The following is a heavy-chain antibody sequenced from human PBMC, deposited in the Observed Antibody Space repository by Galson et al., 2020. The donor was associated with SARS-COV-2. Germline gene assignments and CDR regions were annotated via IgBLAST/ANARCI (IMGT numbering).Heavy chain of an antibody. D-gene: IGHD3-22*01. CDR3: ARAYYDSGLRDYYYYGMDV. CDR1: GFTFSDYY. V-gene: IGHV3-11*01. CDR2: ISRSGSTI. Sequence: GGSLRLSCAASGFTFSDYYMSWIRQAPGKGLEWVSYISRSGSTIYYADSVKGRFTISRDNAKNSLYLQMNSPRAEDTAVYYCARAYYDSGLRDYYYYGMDVWGQGTTVTVSS. J-gene: IGHJ6*02.